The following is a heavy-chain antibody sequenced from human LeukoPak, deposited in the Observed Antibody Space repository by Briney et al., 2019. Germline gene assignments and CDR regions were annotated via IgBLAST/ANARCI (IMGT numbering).Heavy chain of an antibody. Sequence: SETLSLTCTVSGGSISSHFWSWIRQPPGKGLEWIGYIFYSGTTKYNPSLRSRVTISADTSKNQFSLKLSSVTAADTAVYYCAGAYCGGDCYSGRAFDIWGQGTMVTVSS. CDR1: GGSISSHF. CDR3: AGAYCGGDCYSGRAFDI. D-gene: IGHD2-21*02. V-gene: IGHV4-59*11. J-gene: IGHJ3*02. CDR2: IFYSGTT.